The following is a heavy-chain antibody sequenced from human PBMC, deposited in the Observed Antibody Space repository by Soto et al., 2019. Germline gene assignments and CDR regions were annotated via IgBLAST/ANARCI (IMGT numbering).Heavy chain of an antibody. Sequence: QITLKESGPTLVKPTQTLTLTCTFSGFSLTTSGVGVCWIRQPPGKPLQWLALIYWNYVKRYSPSLKSRLTITKDTSKDQVVHTMTHMDPVVPVTYYGVVSAIYTCTWFYFDQWGQGTLLTV. D-gene: IGHD6-13*01. V-gene: IGHV2-5*04. CDR2: IYWNYVK. J-gene: IGHJ4*02. CDR1: GFSLTTSGVG. CDR3: VVSAIYTCTWFYFDQ.